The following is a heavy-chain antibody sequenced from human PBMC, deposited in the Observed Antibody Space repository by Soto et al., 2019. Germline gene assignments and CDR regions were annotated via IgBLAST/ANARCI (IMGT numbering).Heavy chain of an antibody. V-gene: IGHV4-59*01. CDR1: GGSISPFY. CDR3: ARVGGVAARTFDY. D-gene: IGHD3-16*01. J-gene: IGHJ4*02. CDR2: LYYSDNT. Sequence: PSETLSLTCTVSGGSISPFYWSWVPQPPGKGLEWIGYLYYSDNTNYNPSLKSRVTISVDASKNQVSLRLTSVTAADTAVYYCARVGGVAARTFDYWGQGIVVTVSS.